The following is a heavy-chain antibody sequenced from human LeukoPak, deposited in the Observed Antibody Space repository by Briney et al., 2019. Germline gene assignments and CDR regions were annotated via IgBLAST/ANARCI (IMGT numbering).Heavy chain of an antibody. CDR2: INPNSGGT. CDR3: ARNYYGSGSYYNGGDY. Sequence: ASVKVSCKASGYTFTGYYMHWVRQAPGQGLEWIGWINPNSGGTNYAQKFQGRVTMTRDTSISTAYMELSRLRSDDTAVYYCARNYYGSGSYYNGGDYWGQGTLVTVSS. J-gene: IGHJ4*02. CDR1: GYTFTGYY. V-gene: IGHV1-2*02. D-gene: IGHD3-10*01.